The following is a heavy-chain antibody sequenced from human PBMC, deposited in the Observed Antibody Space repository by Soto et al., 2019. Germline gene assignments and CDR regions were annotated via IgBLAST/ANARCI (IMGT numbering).Heavy chain of an antibody. CDR2: IRSKAYGGTT. D-gene: IGHD6-13*01. CDR3: TRAGIAAAGYYFDY. V-gene: IGHV3-49*03. Sequence: PGGSLRLSCTASGFTFGDYAMSWFRQAPGKGLEWVGFIRSKAYGGTTEYAASVKGRFTISRDDSKSIAYLQMNSLKTEDTAVYYCTRAGIAAAGYYFDYWGQGTLVTVSS. CDR1: GFTFGDYA. J-gene: IGHJ4*02.